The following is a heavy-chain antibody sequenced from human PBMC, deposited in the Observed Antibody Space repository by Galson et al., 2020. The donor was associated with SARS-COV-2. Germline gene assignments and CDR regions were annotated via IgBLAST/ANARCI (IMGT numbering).Heavy chain of an antibody. CDR2: INHSGST. CDR1: GGSFSGYS. Sequence: SETLSLTCAVYGGSFSGYSWSWIRQPPGKGLEWIGEINHSGSTNYNPSLKSRVTISVDTSKNQFSLKLSSVTAADTAVYYCAKTKYQLLYGANYFDYWGQGTLVTVSS. V-gene: IGHV4-34*01. J-gene: IGHJ4*02. D-gene: IGHD2-2*02. CDR3: AKTKYQLLYGANYFDY.